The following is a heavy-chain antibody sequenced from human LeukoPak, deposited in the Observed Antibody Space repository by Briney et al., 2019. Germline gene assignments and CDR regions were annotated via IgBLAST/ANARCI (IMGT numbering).Heavy chain of an antibody. CDR3: TSDDPVNRS. CDR1: RFAFNNAW. D-gene: IGHD2/OR15-2a*01. CDR2: IKSKTNGGTT. V-gene: IGHV3-15*01. J-gene: IGHJ4*02. Sequence: PGGSLRLSCAASRFAFNNAWMSWVRQAPGKGLEWVGRIKSKTNGGTTDYAAPVKGRFTISRDDSKNMLFLQMNTLKTEDTAVYYCTSDDPVNRSWGKGTLVTVSS.